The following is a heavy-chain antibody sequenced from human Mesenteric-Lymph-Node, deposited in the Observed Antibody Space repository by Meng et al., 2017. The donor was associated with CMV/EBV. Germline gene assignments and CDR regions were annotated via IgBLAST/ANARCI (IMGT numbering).Heavy chain of an antibody. J-gene: IGHJ4*02. CDR1: GIPFSSYA. CDR3: AKDRIFYGSGSLDH. Sequence: SGIPFSSYAMSWVRQAPGKGPAWVSDISGSGISTDYADSVKGRFTISRDNSKNTLYLQMDSLRAEDTAVYYCAKDRIFYGSGSLDHWGQGTLVTVSS. D-gene: IGHD3-10*01. CDR2: ISGSGIST. V-gene: IGHV3-23*01.